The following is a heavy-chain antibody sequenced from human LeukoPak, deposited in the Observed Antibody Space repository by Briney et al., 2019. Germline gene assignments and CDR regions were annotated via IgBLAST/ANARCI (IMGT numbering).Heavy chain of an antibody. V-gene: IGHV3-23*01. Sequence: GGSLRLSCAASGFTFSSYAMSWVRQAPGKGLEWVSAISGSGGSTYYADSMKGRFTISRDNSKNTLYLQMNSLRAEDTAVYYCAKGRDGTIFGVVIHYYYYYMDVWGKGTTVTVSS. J-gene: IGHJ6*03. CDR2: ISGSGGST. CDR1: GFTFSSYA. CDR3: AKGRDGTIFGVVIHYYYYYMDV. D-gene: IGHD3-3*01.